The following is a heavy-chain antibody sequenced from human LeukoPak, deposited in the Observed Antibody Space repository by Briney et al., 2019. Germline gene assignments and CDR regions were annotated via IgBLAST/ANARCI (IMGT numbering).Heavy chain of an antibody. V-gene: IGHV4-59*11. D-gene: IGHD5-18*01. CDR1: GGSISSHY. CDR3: ARMSYGTNLLPNWFDP. J-gene: IGHJ5*02. Sequence: SETLSPTCTVSGGSISSHYWSWIRQPPGKGLEWIGYIYYSGSTNYNPSLKSRVTISVDTSKNQFSLKLSSVTAADTAVYYCARMSYGTNLLPNWFDPWGQGTLVTVSS. CDR2: IYYSGST.